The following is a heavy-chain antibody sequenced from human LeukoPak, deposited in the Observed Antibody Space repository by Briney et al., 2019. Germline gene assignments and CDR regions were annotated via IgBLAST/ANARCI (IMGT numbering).Heavy chain of an antibody. CDR3: ARRRGDGYNSPDAFEI. J-gene: IGHJ3*02. Sequence: GGSLRLSCAASGFTFSSYTMNWVRQAPGKGLEWVSSISSSSSYIYYADSVKGRFTISRDNAKNSLYLQMNSLRAEDTAVYYCARRRGDGYNSPDAFEIWGQGTMVTVSS. CDR1: GFTFSSYT. CDR2: ISSSSSYI. D-gene: IGHD5-24*01. V-gene: IGHV3-21*01.